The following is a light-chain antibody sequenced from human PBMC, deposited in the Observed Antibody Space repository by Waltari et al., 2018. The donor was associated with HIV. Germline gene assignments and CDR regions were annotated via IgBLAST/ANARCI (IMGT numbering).Light chain of an antibody. CDR3: AAWDDSLNSYV. CDR2: RDV. Sequence: QSVLTQSPSASGTPGQRVIISCSGTISNIGSKTVNWYRQLPGTAPKLLIYRDVKRPSGVPDRFSGSKSGTSASLAIIGLQSEDEADYYCAAWDDSLNSYVFGPGTKVTVL. V-gene: IGLV1-44*01. CDR1: ISNIGSKT. J-gene: IGLJ1*01.